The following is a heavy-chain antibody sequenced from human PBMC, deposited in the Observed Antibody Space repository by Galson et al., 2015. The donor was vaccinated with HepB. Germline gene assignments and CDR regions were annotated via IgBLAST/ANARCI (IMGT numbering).Heavy chain of an antibody. V-gene: IGHV4-30-2*01. CDR2: IYHSGST. D-gene: IGHD2-2*01. CDR3: ARAQYPFDY. Sequence: TLSLTCAVSGGSISSGGYSWSWIRQPPGKGLEWIGYIYHSGSTYYNPSLKSRVTISVDRSKNQFSLKLSSVTAADTAVYYCARAQYPFDYWGQGTLVTVSS. CDR1: GGSISSGGYS. J-gene: IGHJ4*02.